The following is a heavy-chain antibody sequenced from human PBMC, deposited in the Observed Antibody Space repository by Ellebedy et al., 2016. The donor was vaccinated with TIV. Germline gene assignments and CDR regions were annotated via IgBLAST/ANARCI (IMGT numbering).Heavy chain of an antibody. Sequence: SVKVSCXASGGTFSSYAISWVRQAPGQGLEWMGRIIPILGIVNYAQKFQGRVTITADKSTSTAYMELRSLRSDDTAVYYCAREGDGWPKSDYWGQGTLVTVSS. CDR2: IIPILGIV. CDR1: GGTFSSYA. J-gene: IGHJ4*02. V-gene: IGHV1-69*04. D-gene: IGHD5-24*01. CDR3: AREGDGWPKSDY.